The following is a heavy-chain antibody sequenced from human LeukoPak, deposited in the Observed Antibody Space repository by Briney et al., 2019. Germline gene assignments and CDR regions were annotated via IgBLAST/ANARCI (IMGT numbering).Heavy chain of an antibody. CDR2: LYYNGRT. J-gene: IGHJ5*02. D-gene: IGHD3-16*02. CDR1: GGSISSGTYY. V-gene: IGHV4-39*07. Sequence: PSETLSLTCTVSGGSISSGTYYWAWIRQPPGKGLEWIGSLYYNGRTYYNPSLRGRVTISVDTSKNQFSLKLSSVTAADTAVYYCARLEITFGGVIASWGQGTLVTVSS. CDR3: ARLEITFGGVIAS.